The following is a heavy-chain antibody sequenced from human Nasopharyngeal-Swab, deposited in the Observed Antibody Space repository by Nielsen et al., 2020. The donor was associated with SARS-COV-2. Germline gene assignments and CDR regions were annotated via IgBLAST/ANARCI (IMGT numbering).Heavy chain of an antibody. CDR3: ARGCIQLLHPYYYYYMDV. J-gene: IGHJ6*03. CDR1: GGTFSSYA. D-gene: IGHD2-2*01. V-gene: IGHV1-69*13. Sequence: SVTVSCKASGGTFSSYAISWVRQAPGRGLEWMGGIIPIFGTANYAQKFQGRVTIPADESTSTAYMELSSLRSEDTAVYYFARGCIQLLHPYYYYYMDVWGKGTTVTVSS. CDR2: IIPIFGTA.